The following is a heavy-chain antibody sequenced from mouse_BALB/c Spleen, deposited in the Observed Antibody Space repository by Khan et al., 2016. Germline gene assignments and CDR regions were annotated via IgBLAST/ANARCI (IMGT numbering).Heavy chain of an antibody. J-gene: IGHJ3*01. CDR1: GFNIKDTY. D-gene: IGHD1-2*01. CDR2: IDPANGNT. Sequence: EVQLQESGAELVKPGASVKLSCTASGFNIKDTYMHWLNQRPDQGLEWIGRIDPANGNTIYDPKFQGKATITADTSSNTAYLQLSSLTSEDTAVYYCVRPLVRLPAGFAYWGQGTLVTVSA. V-gene: IGHV14-3*02. CDR3: VRPLVRLPAGFAY.